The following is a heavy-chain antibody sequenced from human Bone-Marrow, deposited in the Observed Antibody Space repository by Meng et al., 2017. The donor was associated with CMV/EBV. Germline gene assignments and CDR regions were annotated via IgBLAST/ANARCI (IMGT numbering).Heavy chain of an antibody. J-gene: IGHJ3*02. CDR1: GFTFSSYW. CDR3: ARDDSGSDDDFDI. CDR2: INSDGSST. D-gene: IGHD1-26*01. Sequence: GESLKISCAASGFTFSSYWMHWVRQAPGKGLVWVSRINSDGSSTSYADSVKGRFTISRDNAKNTLYLQMNSLRAEDTAVYYCARDDSGSDDDFDIWGQGTMVTVSS. V-gene: IGHV3-74*01.